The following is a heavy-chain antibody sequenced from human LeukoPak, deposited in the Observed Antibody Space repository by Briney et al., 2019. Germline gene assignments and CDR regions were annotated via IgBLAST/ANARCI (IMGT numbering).Heavy chain of an antibody. CDR2: IYYSGST. CDR1: GGSISSSSHF. CDR3: ARHAIYSWGYSYWFDP. J-gene: IGHJ5*02. D-gene: IGHD1-26*01. Sequence: SQTLSLTCSVSGGSISSSSHFWGWIRQPPGKGLEWIGTIYYSGSTYYNPSLKSRVTISVDTSKNQFSLKLSSVTAADTAVYSWARHAIYSWGYSYWFDPWGLGTLVTVSS. V-gene: IGHV4-39*01.